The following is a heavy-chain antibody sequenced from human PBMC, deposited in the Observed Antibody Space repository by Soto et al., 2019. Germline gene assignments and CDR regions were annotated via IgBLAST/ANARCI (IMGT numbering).Heavy chain of an antibody. J-gene: IGHJ4*02. CDR2: IHHSGST. CDR1: GASFSGYY. Sequence: SETLSLTCSVYGASFSGYYWSWIRQSPGKGLEWIGEIHHSGSTHYNPSLKSRLTFSIDESQSQFYMMLTSVTAADTALYFCARGHSTSGYDSWGQGSLVTVS. D-gene: IGHD6-6*01. V-gene: IGHV4-34*01. CDR3: ARGHSTSGYDS.